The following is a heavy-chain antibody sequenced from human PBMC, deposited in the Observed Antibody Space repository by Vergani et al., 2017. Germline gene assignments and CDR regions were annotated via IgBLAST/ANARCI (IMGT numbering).Heavy chain of an antibody. J-gene: IGHJ3*02. CDR2: ISSSSSYI. CDR3: ARGRDSNYGAAFDI. Sequence: EVQLVESGGGLVQPGGSLRLSCAASGFTFSSYWMSWVRQAPGKGLEWVSFISSSSSYIYYADSVKGRFTIYRDNAKNSLYLQMNSLGAEDTAVYYCARGRDSNYGAAFDIWGRGTMVTVSS. CDR1: GFTFSSYW. V-gene: IGHV3-21*01. D-gene: IGHD4-17*01.